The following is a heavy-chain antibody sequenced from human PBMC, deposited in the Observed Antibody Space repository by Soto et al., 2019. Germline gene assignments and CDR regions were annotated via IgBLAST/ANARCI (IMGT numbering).Heavy chain of an antibody. Sequence: QVQLQESAPGLVKPSETLSLTCTVSGGSISSYYWSWIRQPPGKGLEWIGYIYYSGSTNYNPSLKSRVTISVDTSKNQFSLKLSSVTAADTAVYYCARDLGTYCSGGSCYSGLGAFDIWGQGTMVTVSS. CDR1: GGSISSYY. CDR3: ARDLGTYCSGGSCYSGLGAFDI. CDR2: IYYSGST. V-gene: IGHV4-59*01. J-gene: IGHJ3*02. D-gene: IGHD2-15*01.